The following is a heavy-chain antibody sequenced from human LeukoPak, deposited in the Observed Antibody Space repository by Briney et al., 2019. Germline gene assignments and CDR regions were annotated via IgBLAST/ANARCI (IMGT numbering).Heavy chain of an antibody. V-gene: IGHV1-8*01. Sequence: ASVKVSCKASGYTFTSYDINWVRQATGQGLEWMGWMSPDSGNTGYAQKFQGRVTMTRNTAISTAYMELSSLRSEDTAVYFCVRTPPNWGADYWGQGTLVTVSS. D-gene: IGHD7-27*01. CDR2: MSPDSGNT. CDR1: GYTFTSYD. J-gene: IGHJ4*02. CDR3: VRTPPNWGADY.